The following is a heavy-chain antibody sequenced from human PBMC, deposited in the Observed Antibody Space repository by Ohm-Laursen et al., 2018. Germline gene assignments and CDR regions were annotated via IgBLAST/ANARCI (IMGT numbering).Heavy chain of an antibody. CDR3: ARVKQWLIYAFDI. D-gene: IGHD6-19*01. V-gene: IGHV4-34*01. Sequence: TLSLTCAVYGGSFSGYYWSWIRQPPGKGLEWIGEINHSGSTNYNPSLKSRVTISVDTSKNQFSLKLNSVTAADTAVYYCARVKQWLIYAFDIWGQGTMVTVSS. CDR2: INHSGST. CDR1: GGSFSGYY. J-gene: IGHJ3*02.